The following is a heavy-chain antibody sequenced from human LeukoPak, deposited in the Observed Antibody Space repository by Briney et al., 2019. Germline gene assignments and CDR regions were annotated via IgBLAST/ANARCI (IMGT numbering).Heavy chain of an antibody. Sequence: GGSLRLFCVASGFPLSDYFMTWIRQAPGKGLEWVSYISKTNNYTQYMDSVKGRFTIARDNAKNSLYLHMNSLRAEDTAVYYCTRDRYDRKTRLAVGGLGTTVTVSS. D-gene: IGHD3-22*01. J-gene: IGHJ6*02. V-gene: IGHV3-11*05. CDR1: GFPLSDYF. CDR2: ISKTNNYT. CDR3: TRDRYDRKTRLAV.